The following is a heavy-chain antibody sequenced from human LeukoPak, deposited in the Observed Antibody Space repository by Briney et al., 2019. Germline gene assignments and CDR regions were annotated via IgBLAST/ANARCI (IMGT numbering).Heavy chain of an antibody. Sequence: VGSLRLSCAASGFTFSSYSMSWVRQAPGNGLEWVSSINSSSSYIYYAESVKGPFTISRDNAKNSLYLQMNSLRAEDTAVYYCARGKVGYYMDVWGKGTTVTIYS. J-gene: IGHJ6*03. CDR2: INSSSSYI. D-gene: IGHD1-26*01. V-gene: IGHV3-21*01. CDR3: ARGKVGYYMDV. CDR1: GFTFSSYS.